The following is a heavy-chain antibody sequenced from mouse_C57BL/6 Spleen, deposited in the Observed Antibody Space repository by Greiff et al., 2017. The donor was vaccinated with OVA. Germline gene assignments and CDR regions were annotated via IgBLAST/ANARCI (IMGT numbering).Heavy chain of an antibody. CDR1: GFSLSTYGMG. V-gene: IGHV8-12*01. D-gene: IGHD2-1*01. CDR3: ARIYYGNLFDY. J-gene: IGHJ2*01. Sequence: QVQLKESGPGILQPSQTLSLSCSSSGFSLSTYGMGVSWNRQPSGQGLEWLVHINCDDDKRYNPSLKSRLTISKDTSRNQVFLKITSVDTADTATYYCARIYYGNLFDYWGQGTTLTVSS. CDR2: INCDDDK.